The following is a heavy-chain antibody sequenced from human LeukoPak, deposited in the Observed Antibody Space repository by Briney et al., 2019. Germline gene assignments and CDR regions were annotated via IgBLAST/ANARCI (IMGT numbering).Heavy chain of an antibody. V-gene: IGHV5-51*01. CDR2: IYPGDSDT. Sequence: GGSLKISCKGSGYSFTSYWIGWVRQMPGKGLEWMGIIYPGDSDTRYSPSFQGQVTISADKSISTAYLQWSSLKASDTAMYYCARIRAYCGGDCYAPEYYFDYWGQGTLVTVSS. D-gene: IGHD2-21*02. CDR1: GYSFTSYW. J-gene: IGHJ4*02. CDR3: ARIRAYCGGDCYAPEYYFDY.